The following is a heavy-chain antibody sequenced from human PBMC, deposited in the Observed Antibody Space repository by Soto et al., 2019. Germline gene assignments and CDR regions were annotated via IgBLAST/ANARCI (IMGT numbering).Heavy chain of an antibody. CDR1: GFTFSNYA. J-gene: IGHJ4*02. D-gene: IGHD5-12*01. CDR2: ISGSDGST. V-gene: IGHV3-23*01. Sequence: EVQLLESGGCLVQPGGSLRLSCAASGFTFSNYAMSWVRQAPGEGLEWVSTISGSDGSTYYADSVKGRFTISRDISKNTLYLQMNSLRAEDTAIYYCAKERSSGYYLFDYWGQGTLVTVSS. CDR3: AKERSSGYYLFDY.